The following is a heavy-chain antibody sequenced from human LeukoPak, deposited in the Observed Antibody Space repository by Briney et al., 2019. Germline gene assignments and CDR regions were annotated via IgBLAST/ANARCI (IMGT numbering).Heavy chain of an antibody. CDR1: GFTVSSNY. CDR3: ARGRYEISAAMDV. D-gene: IGHD5-12*01. CDR2: IYSGGST. J-gene: IGHJ6*02. Sequence: GGSLRLSCAASGFTVSSNYMSWVRQAPGKGLEWVSVIYSGGSTNYADSVRGRFTISRDNSKNALYLQMNSLRDEDTAVYYCARGRYEISAAMDVWGQGTTVTVSS. V-gene: IGHV3-53*01.